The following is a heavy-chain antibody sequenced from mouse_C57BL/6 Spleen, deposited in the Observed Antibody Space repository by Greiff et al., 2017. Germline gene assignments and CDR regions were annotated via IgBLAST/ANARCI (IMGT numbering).Heavy chain of an antibody. V-gene: IGHV1-82*01. CDR2: IYPGDGDT. J-gene: IGHJ2*01. CDR1: GYAFSSSW. D-gene: IGHD2-3*01. Sequence: LQESGPELVKPGASVKISCKASGYAFSSSWMNWVKQRPGKGLEWIGRIYPGDGDTNYNGKFKGKATLTADKSSSTAYMQLSSLTSEDSAVYFCARGDGYPSFDYWGQGTTLTVAS. CDR3: ARGDGYPSFDY.